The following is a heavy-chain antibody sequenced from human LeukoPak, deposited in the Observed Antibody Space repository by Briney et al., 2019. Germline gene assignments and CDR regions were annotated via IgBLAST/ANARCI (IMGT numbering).Heavy chain of an antibody. CDR3: ARRLGYSSSWYRGDWFDP. D-gene: IGHD6-13*01. V-gene: IGHV4-34*01. J-gene: IGHJ5*02. Sequence: SETLSLTCAVYGGSFSGYYWSWIRQPPGKELEWIGEINHSGSTNYNPSLKSRVTISVDTSKNQFSLKLSSVTAADTAVYYCARRLGYSSSWYRGDWFDPWGQGTLVTVSS. CDR2: INHSGST. CDR1: GGSFSGYY.